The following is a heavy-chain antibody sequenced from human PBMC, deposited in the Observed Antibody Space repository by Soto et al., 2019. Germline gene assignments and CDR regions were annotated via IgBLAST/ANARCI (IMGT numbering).Heavy chain of an antibody. J-gene: IGHJ6*02. CDR1: GGSISSSSYY. Sequence: PSETLSLTCTVSGGSISSSSYYWGWIRQPPGKGLEWIGSIYYSGSTYYNPSLKSRVTISVDTSKNQFSLKLSAVTAADTAGYYCARRRDQLLFPFVSHYPWLDYYYYGMDVWGQGTTVTVSS. D-gene: IGHD2-2*01. CDR2: IYYSGST. V-gene: IGHV4-39*01. CDR3: ARRRDQLLFPFVSHYPWLDYYYYGMDV.